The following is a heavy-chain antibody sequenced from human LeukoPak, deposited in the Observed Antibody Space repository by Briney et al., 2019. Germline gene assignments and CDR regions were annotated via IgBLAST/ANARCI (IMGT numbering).Heavy chain of an antibody. CDR2: FDPEDGET. CDR3: ATLIAAAGTDHDY. V-gene: IGHV1-24*01. J-gene: IGHJ4*02. D-gene: IGHD6-13*01. Sequence: GGFDPEDGETIYAQKFQGRVTMTGDTSTDTAYMELSSLRSEDTAVYYCATLIAAAGTDHDYWGQGTLVTVSS.